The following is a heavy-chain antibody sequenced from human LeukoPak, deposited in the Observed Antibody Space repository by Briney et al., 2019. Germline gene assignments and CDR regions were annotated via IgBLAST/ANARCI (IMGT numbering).Heavy chain of an antibody. Sequence: SETLSLTCTVSGASISGSSYYWGWIRQPPGKGLEWIGSIYYSGSTYHNPSLKSRVTISVDTSKNQFSLRLSSVTAADTAVYYCARGCNPTGDNWFDPWGQGTLVTVSS. V-gene: IGHV4-39*07. CDR3: ARGCNPTGDNWFDP. CDR2: IYYSGST. J-gene: IGHJ5*02. D-gene: IGHD7-27*01. CDR1: GASISGSSYY.